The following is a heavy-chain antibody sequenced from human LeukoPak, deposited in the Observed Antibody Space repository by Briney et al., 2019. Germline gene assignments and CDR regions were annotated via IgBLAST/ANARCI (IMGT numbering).Heavy chain of an antibody. CDR2: ISYDGSNK. CDR1: GFTFSSYG. V-gene: IGHV3-30*03. Sequence: GGSLRLSCAASGFTFSSYGMHWVRQAPGKGLEWVAVISYDGSNKYYADSVKGRFTISRDNSKNTPYLQMNSLRAEDTAVYYCARDRLEAVADDDYFDYWGQGTLVTVSS. CDR3: ARDRLEAVADDDYFDY. D-gene: IGHD6-19*01. J-gene: IGHJ4*02.